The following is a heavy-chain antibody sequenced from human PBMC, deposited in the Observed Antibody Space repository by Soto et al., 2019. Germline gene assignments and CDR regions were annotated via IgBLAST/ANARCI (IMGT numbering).Heavy chain of an antibody. Sequence: EASVKVSCKASGYTFTSYYMHWVRQAPGQGLEWMGGIIPIFGTANYAQKFQGRVTITADESTSTAYMELSSLRSEDTAVYYCASPFIAARQGDFDYWGQGTLVTVSS. CDR3: ASPFIAARQGDFDY. D-gene: IGHD6-6*01. J-gene: IGHJ4*02. V-gene: IGHV1-69*13. CDR1: GYTFTSYY. CDR2: IIPIFGTA.